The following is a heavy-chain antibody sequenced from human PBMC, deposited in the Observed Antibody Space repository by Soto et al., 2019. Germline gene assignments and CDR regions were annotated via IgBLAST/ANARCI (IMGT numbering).Heavy chain of an antibody. CDR2: IYYSGST. D-gene: IGHD6-13*01. CDR1: GGSISTYY. V-gene: IGHV4-59*01. CDR3: ARHVAAAYIFDY. J-gene: IGHJ4*02. Sequence: SETLSLNCTVSGGSISTYYWSWIRQPPGKGLEWIGYIYYSGSTNYNPSLKSRVTISVDTSKNQLSLKLSSVTAADTAVYYCARHVAAAYIFDYWGQGTLVTVSS.